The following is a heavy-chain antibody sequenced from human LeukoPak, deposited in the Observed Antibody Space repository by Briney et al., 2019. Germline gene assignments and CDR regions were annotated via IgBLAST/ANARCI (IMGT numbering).Heavy chain of an antibody. Sequence: ASVKVSCKASGYTFSGYYMHWVRQAPGQGLEWMGWINPNSGGTNYAQKFQGRVTMTRDTSISTAYMELSRLRSDDTAVYYCARDLFRGGYSSGCWNYWGQGTLVTVSS. CDR2: INPNSGGT. V-gene: IGHV1-2*02. D-gene: IGHD6-19*01. J-gene: IGHJ4*02. CDR3: ARDLFRGGYSSGCWNY. CDR1: GYTFSGYY.